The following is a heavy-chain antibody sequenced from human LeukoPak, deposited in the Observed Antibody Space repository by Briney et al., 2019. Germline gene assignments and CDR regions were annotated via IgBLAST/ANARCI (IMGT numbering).Heavy chain of an antibody. CDR3: VREGGSGWYSGWFDP. V-gene: IGHV3-7*01. CDR2: IKKYGSEK. D-gene: IGHD6-19*01. CDR1: GFTFSSYW. J-gene: IGHJ5*02. Sequence: GGSLRLSCAASGFTFSSYWMSWVRQAPGKGLEWVANIKKYGSEKKYVDSVKGRFTISRDNADNSLYLQMSSLRAEDTALYYCVREGGSGWYSGWFDPWGQGTLVTVSS.